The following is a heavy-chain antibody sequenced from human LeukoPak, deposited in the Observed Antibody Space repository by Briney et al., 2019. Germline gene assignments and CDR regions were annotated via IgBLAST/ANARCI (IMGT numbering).Heavy chain of an antibody. Sequence: GGSLRLSCAASGFTFSDYALGWVRQAPGMGLEWVATLSGSGAGTYYSDSVQGRFTISRDNSKNTLYLQMNSLRAEDTAVYYCAKGTTYPIFMDVWGKGTTVTVSS. J-gene: IGHJ6*03. CDR1: GFTFSDYA. D-gene: IGHD3-3*02. CDR2: LSGSGAGT. CDR3: AKGTTYPIFMDV. V-gene: IGHV3-23*01.